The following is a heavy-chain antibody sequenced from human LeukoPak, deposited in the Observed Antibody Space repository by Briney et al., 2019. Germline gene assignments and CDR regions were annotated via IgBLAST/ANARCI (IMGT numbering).Heavy chain of an antibody. D-gene: IGHD1-7*01. J-gene: IGHJ6*03. CDR1: GGTFSSYA. V-gene: IGHV1-69*05. CDR3: ARREGNYEPNYYYMDV. Sequence: SVKVSCKASGGTFSSYAISWVRQAPGQGLEWMGGIIPIFGTANYAQKFQGRVTITTDESTSTAYMELSSLRSEDTAVYYCARREGNYEPNYYYMDVWGKGTTVTVS. CDR2: IIPIFGTA.